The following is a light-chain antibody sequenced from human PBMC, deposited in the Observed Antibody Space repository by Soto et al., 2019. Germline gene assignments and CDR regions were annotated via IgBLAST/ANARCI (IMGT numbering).Light chain of an antibody. CDR2: GAS. Sequence: DIQMTQSPSSLSAYLGDRVTITCRASQGISNYLAWYQQKPGRLPKLLLFGASTLQTGVPARFSGSGSGTLFTLTINGLLPEDVATDYCQKYDSAPFTFGPGTKVDFK. CDR1: QGISNY. CDR3: QKYDSAPFT. V-gene: IGKV1-27*01. J-gene: IGKJ3*01.